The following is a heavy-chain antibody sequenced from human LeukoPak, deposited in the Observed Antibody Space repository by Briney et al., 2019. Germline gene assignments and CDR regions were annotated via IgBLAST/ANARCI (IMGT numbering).Heavy chain of an antibody. CDR2: ISSSSSYI. CDR3: ARDSPTVTSQAIDY. J-gene: IGHJ4*02. V-gene: IGHV3-21*01. CDR1: GFTSSSYS. D-gene: IGHD4-17*01. Sequence: PGGSLRLSCAASGFTSSSYSMNWVRQAPGKGLEWVSSISSSSSYIYYADSVKGRFTISRDNAKNSLYLQMNSLRAEDTAVYYCARDSPTVTSQAIDYWGQGTPVTVSS.